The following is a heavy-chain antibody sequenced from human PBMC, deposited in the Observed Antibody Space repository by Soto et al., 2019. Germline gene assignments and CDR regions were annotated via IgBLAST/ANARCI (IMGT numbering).Heavy chain of an antibody. CDR1: GFTFSSYS. D-gene: IGHD6-13*01. J-gene: IGHJ4*02. CDR3: ARGAAAAGTPGFDY. CDR2: ISSSSSYI. V-gene: IGHV3-21*01. Sequence: EVQLVESGGGLVKSGGSLRLSCAASGFTFSSYSMNWVRQAPGKGLEWVSSISSSSSYIYYADSVKGRFTISRDNAKNSLYLQMNSLRAEDTAVYYCARGAAAAGTPGFDYWGQGTLVTVSS.